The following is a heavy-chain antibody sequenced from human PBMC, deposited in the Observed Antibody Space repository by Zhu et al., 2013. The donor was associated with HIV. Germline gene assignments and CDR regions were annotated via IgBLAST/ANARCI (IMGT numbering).Heavy chain of an antibody. Sequence: QVQLVQSGAEVKKPGSSVKVSCKASGGTFSSYAISWVRQAPGQGLEWMGGIIPIFGTANYAQKFQGRVTITADKSTSTAYMELSSLRSEDTAVYYCASEETGGSGSFKDYYYGMDVWGQGTTVTVSS. J-gene: IGHJ6*02. CDR2: IIPIFGTA. CDR1: GGTFSSYA. V-gene: IGHV1-69*06. CDR3: ASEETGGSGSFKDYYYGMDV. D-gene: IGHD1-26*01.